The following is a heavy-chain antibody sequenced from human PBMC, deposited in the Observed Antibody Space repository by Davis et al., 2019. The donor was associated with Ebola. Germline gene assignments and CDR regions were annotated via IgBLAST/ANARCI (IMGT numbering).Heavy chain of an antibody. J-gene: IGHJ4*02. CDR3: AKDGGTYYVDS. CDR1: GFTLSS. CDR2: IRYDGSNE. V-gene: IGHV3-30*02. D-gene: IGHD1-26*01. Sequence: GESLKIPCAASGFTLSSMYWVRQAPGKGLEWVAFIRYDGSNEYYADSVKGRFTISRDNFKNTLYLQMNSLIAEDTAVYYCAKDGGTYYVDSWGQGTLVTVSS.